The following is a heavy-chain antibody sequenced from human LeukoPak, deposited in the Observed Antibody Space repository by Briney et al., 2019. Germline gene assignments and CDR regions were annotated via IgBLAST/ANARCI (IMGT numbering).Heavy chain of an antibody. Sequence: GGSLRLSCAASGFTFSRFWMNWVRQAPGRGLEWVANIDQSGGRNNYVDSVKGRFTISRDNAKNSLFLEMSSLRADDTAVYFCARGLSSGYLDYFDYWGQGTLVTVSS. CDR1: GFTFSRFW. CDR2: IDQSGGRN. D-gene: IGHD3-22*01. V-gene: IGHV3-7*05. CDR3: ARGLSSGYLDYFDY. J-gene: IGHJ4*02.